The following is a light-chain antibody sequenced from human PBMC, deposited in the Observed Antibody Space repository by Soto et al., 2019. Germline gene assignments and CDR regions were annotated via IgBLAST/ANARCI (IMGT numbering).Light chain of an antibody. Sequence: IVMTQSPDSLSVSLGERAAINCKSSQSVLHRSNNRNYLAWYQQKDGRPPKMLISWASSRESGVPDRISGSGSGTDFTLTFSSLPAEDVAVYYGQQYYSSPSTFGQGTRLAI. CDR2: WAS. CDR3: QQYYSSPST. J-gene: IGKJ2*01. V-gene: IGKV4-1*01. CDR1: QSVLHRSNNRNY.